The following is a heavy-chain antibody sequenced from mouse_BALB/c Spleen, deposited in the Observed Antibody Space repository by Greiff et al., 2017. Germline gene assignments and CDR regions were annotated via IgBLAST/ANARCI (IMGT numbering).Heavy chain of an antibody. CDR2: IYPGDGDT. V-gene: IGHV1-87*01. Sequence: VQLQQSGAELARPGASVKLSCKASGYTFTSYWMQWVKQRPGQGLEWIGAIYPGDGDTRYTQKFKGKATLTADKSSSTAYMQLSSLASEDSAVYYCARGDAPLFAYWGQGTLVTVSA. J-gene: IGHJ3*01. CDR1: GYTFTSYW. CDR3: ARGDAPLFAY.